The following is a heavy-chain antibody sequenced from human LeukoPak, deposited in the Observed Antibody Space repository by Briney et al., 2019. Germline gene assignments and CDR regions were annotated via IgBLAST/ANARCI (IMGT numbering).Heavy chain of an antibody. D-gene: IGHD6-13*01. CDR2: IYPGDSDT. V-gene: IGHV5-51*01. CDR3: ARGLPSIAAAPGWFDP. CDR1: GYSFTSYW. Sequence: GESLKISCKGSGYSFTSYWIGWVRQMPGKGLEWMGIIYPGDSDTRYSPSFQGQVTISADKSISTAYLQWSSLKASDTAMYYCARGLPSIAAAPGWFDPWGQGTLVTVSS. J-gene: IGHJ5*02.